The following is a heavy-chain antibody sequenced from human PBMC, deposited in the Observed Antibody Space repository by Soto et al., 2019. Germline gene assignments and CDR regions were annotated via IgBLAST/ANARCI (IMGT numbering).Heavy chain of an antibody. CDR2: ISDDGSKK. CDR3: AGERETSSWFLSGFEY. V-gene: IGHV3-30-3*01. D-gene: IGHD6-13*01. J-gene: IGHJ4*02. CDR1: GLTFTRHA. Sequence: QVQLVESGGGVVQPGRSLRLSCSTSGLTFTRHAMHWVRQVPGKGLEWVAAISDDGSKKHYVDSVKGRFSISRDKSRNTVYLQMNSLRVEDTAVYFCAGERETSSWFLSGFEYWGQGTLGTVSS.